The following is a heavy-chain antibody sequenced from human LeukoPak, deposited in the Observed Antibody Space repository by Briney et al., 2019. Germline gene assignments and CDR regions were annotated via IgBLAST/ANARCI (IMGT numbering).Heavy chain of an antibody. CDR2: IIPIFGTA. CDR3: ARGSLLYYYDSSGYYYFDY. Sequence: SVKVSCKASGGTFSSYAISWVRQAPGQGLEWVGGIIPIFGTANYAQKFQGRVTITADESTSTAYMELSSLRSEDTAVYYCARGSLLYYYDSSGYYYFDYWGQGTLVTVSS. J-gene: IGHJ4*02. V-gene: IGHV1-69*13. D-gene: IGHD3-22*01. CDR1: GGTFSSYA.